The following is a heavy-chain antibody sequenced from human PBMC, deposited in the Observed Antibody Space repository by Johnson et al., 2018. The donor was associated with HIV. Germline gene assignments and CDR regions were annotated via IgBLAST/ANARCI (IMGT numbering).Heavy chain of an antibody. V-gene: IGHV3-30*02. Sequence: LVESGGGLVQPGGSLRLSCAASGFTFSSYGMSWVRQAPGKGLEWVAFIRYDGSNKYYADSVKGRFTISRDNSKNTLYLQMNSLRAEDTAVYYCARENWGQRMNAFDIWGQGTMVTVSS. CDR1: GFTFSSYG. CDR2: IRYDGSNK. CDR3: ARENWGQRMNAFDI. D-gene: IGHD7-27*01. J-gene: IGHJ3*02.